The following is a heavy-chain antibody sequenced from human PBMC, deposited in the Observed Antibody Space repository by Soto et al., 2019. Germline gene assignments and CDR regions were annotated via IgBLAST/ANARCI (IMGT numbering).Heavy chain of an antibody. D-gene: IGHD5-12*01. J-gene: IGHJ6*02. V-gene: IGHV1-46*01. CDR1: GYTFTSYY. Sequence: ASVKVSCKAFGYTFTSYYMHWVRQAPGQGLEWMGIINPSGGSTSYAQKFQGRVTMTRDTSTSTVYMELSSLRSEDTAVYYCARDIVATTSGYYYGMDVWGQGTTVTVSS. CDR2: INPSGGST. CDR3: ARDIVATTSGYYYGMDV.